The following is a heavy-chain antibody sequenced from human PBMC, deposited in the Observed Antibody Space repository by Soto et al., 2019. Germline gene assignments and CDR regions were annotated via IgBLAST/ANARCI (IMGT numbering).Heavy chain of an antibody. CDR2: IYTSGST. V-gene: IGHV4-4*07. D-gene: IGHD2-2*01. CDR3: ARACSSNSCYDVFDY. CDR1: GGSISSYY. J-gene: IGHJ4*02. Sequence: ETLSLTCTVSGGSISSYYWSWIRQPAGKGLEWIGRIYTSGSTNYNPSLKSRVTMSVDTSKNQFSLKLSSVTAADTAVYYCARACSSNSCYDVFDYWGQGTLVTVSS.